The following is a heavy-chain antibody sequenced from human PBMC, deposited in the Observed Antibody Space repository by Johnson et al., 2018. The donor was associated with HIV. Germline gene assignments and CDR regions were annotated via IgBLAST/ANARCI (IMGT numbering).Heavy chain of an antibody. D-gene: IGHD3-9*01. CDR1: GFTFSSYG. J-gene: IGHJ3*02. CDR2: IRYDGSTI. CDR3: AKYYDILTGRNTLRDAFDI. Sequence: QVQLVESGGGVVQPGGSLRLSCAASGFTFSSYGMHWVRQAPGKGLEWVAFIRYDGSTIYYADSVKDRFTISRDNSKNTLYLQMNSLRAEDTAVYYCAKYYDILTGRNTLRDAFDIWGQGTMVTVSS. V-gene: IGHV3-30*02.